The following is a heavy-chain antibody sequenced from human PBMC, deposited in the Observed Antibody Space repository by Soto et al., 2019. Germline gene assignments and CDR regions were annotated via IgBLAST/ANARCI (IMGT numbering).Heavy chain of an antibody. V-gene: IGHV4-39*07. CDR3: ARGIAAAGTVRGSFDY. D-gene: IGHD6-13*01. Sequence: SETLSLTCTVSGGSISSSSYYWGWIRQPPGKGLEWIGYIYYSGSTNYNPSLKSRVTISVDTSKNQFSLKLSSVTAADTAVYYCARGIAAAGTVRGSFDYWGQGTLVTVSS. CDR2: IYYSGST. CDR1: GGSISSSSYY. J-gene: IGHJ4*02.